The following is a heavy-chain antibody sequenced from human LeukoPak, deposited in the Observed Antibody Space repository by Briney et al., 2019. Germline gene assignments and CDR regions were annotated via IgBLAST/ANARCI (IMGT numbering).Heavy chain of an antibody. CDR2: IRYDGSNK. V-gene: IGHV3-30*02. CDR3: AKGRGWEASYYYYYMDV. Sequence: GGSLRLSCAASGFIFSSYGMHRVRQAPGKGLEWVAFIRYDGSNKYYADSVKGRFTISRDNSKNTLYLQMNSLRAEDTAVYYCAKGRGWEASYYYYYMDVWGKGTTVTISS. J-gene: IGHJ6*03. D-gene: IGHD1-26*01. CDR1: GFIFSSYG.